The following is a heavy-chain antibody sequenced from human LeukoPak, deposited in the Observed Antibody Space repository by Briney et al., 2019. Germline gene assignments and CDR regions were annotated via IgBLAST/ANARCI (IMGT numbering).Heavy chain of an antibody. CDR3: AREHSSGWYDY. CDR2: IKQDGSEK. J-gene: IGHJ4*02. Sequence: GGSLRLSCAASGFTFRTYWTTWVRQAPGKGLEWVAIIKQDGSEKYYVDSVKGRFTISRDNAKNSLYLQMDSLRSEDTAVYYCAREHSSGWYDYWGQGTLVTVSS. V-gene: IGHV3-7*05. CDR1: GFTFRTYW. D-gene: IGHD6-19*01.